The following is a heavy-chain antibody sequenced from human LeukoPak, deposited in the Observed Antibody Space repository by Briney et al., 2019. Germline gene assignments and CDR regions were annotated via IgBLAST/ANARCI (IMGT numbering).Heavy chain of an antibody. CDR1: GFTFSSSG. V-gene: IGHV3-30*18. D-gene: IGHD3-3*01. Sequence: GGSLRLSCAASGFTFSSSGMHWVRQAPGKGLEWVAVISYDGSNKYYADSVKGRFTFSRDNSKNTLYLQMNSLRAEDTAVYYCAKGWYYDFWSGYQLNWFDPWGQGTLVTVSS. CDR3: AKGWYYDFWSGYQLNWFDP. CDR2: ISYDGSNK. J-gene: IGHJ5*02.